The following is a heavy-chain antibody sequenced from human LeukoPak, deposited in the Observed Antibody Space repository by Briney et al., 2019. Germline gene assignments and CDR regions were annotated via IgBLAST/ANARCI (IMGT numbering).Heavy chain of an antibody. CDR1: GYTFTSYA. Sequence: ASVKVSCKASGYTFTSYAMHWVRQAPGQRLEWMGWINTGNGNTKYAQNFQGRVTFTRDTSASTAYMELSGLRSEDTAVYYCARYGGYSAYFDYWGQGTLVTVSS. CDR3: ARYGGYSAYFDY. V-gene: IGHV1-3*04. CDR2: INTGNGNT. J-gene: IGHJ4*02. D-gene: IGHD4-23*01.